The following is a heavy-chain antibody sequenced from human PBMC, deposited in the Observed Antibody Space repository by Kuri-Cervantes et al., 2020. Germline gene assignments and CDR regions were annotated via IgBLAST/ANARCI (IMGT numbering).Heavy chain of an antibody. Sequence: SQTLSLTCAVSGGSISSGGYSWSWIRQPPGKGLEWIGYIYHSGSTYYNPSLKSRVTISVDRSKNQFSLKLSSVTAADTAVYYCARGGIQLWLRTAPMDVWGQGTTVTVSS. CDR3: ARGGIQLWLRTAPMDV. D-gene: IGHD5-18*01. J-gene: IGHJ6*02. CDR2: IYHSGST. CDR1: GGSISSGGYS. V-gene: IGHV4-30-2*01.